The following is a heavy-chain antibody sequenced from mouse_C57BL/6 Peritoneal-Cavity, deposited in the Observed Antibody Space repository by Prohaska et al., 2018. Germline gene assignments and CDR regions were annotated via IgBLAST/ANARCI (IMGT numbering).Heavy chain of an antibody. D-gene: IGHD1-1*01. Sequence: QIQLQQSGPELVKPGASVKISCKASGYTFTDYYINWVKQRPGQGLAWIGWIYPGSGNTKYNEKFKGKATLTVDTSSSTAYMQLSSLTSEDSAVYFCARNSGSYYGSSDWYVDVWGTGTTVTVSS. CDR2: IYPGSGNT. V-gene: IGHV1-84*01. CDR3: ARNSGSYYGSSDWYVDV. CDR1: GYTFTDYY. J-gene: IGHJ1*03.